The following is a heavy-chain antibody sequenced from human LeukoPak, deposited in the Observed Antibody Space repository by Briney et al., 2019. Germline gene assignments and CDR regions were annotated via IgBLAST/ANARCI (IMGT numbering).Heavy chain of an antibody. CDR2: INPNSGGT. CDR1: GYTFTGYY. D-gene: IGHD3-22*01. V-gene: IGHV1-2*02. Sequence: GASVKVSCKASGYTFTGYYIHWVRQAPGQGREWMGWINPNSGGTNYAQKFQGRVTITRDTSISTAYMELSSLRSDDTAVYYCARDVRVVINYFDYWGQGTLVTVSS. J-gene: IGHJ4*02. CDR3: ARDVRVVINYFDY.